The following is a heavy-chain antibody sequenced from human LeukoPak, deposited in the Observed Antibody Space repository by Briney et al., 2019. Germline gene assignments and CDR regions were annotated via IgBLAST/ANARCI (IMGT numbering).Heavy chain of an antibody. CDR3: TTEAGDD. Sequence: GGSLRLSCAASGFTFSNYGMHWVRQAPGKGLEWVGHIKSKTDGGTTDYAAPVKGRFTISRDDSKNTLYLQMDSLKTEDTAVYYCTTEAGDDWGQGTLVTVSS. CDR1: GFTFSNYG. V-gene: IGHV3-15*01. CDR2: IKSKTDGGTT. D-gene: IGHD5-24*01. J-gene: IGHJ4*02.